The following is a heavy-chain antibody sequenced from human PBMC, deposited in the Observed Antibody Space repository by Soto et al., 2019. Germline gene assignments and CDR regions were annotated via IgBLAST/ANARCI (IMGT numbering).Heavy chain of an antibody. D-gene: IGHD6-6*01. Sequence: LSLTCAVYGGSFGGYYWSWIRQPPGKGLEWIGEINHSGSTNYNPSLKSRVTISVDTSKNQFSLKLSSVTAANTAVYYCARLMGQLVAYTYYCYGMDVWGRGSTVTVSS. V-gene: IGHV4-34*01. J-gene: IGHJ6*02. CDR1: GGSFGGYY. CDR3: ARLMGQLVAYTYYCYGMDV. CDR2: INHSGST.